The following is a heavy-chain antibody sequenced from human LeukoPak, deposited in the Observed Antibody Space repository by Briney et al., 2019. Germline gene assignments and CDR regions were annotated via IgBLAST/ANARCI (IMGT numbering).Heavy chain of an antibody. Sequence: GASVKVSCKASGYTFTGYYMHWVRQAPGQGLEWMGWINPNSGGTNYAQKFQGRVTMTRDTSISTAYMELSRLRSDDTAVYYCARPTTVVTVAFDIWGQGTMVTVPS. CDR3: ARPTTVVTVAFDI. CDR1: GYTFTGYY. CDR2: INPNSGGT. J-gene: IGHJ3*02. D-gene: IGHD4-23*01. V-gene: IGHV1-2*02.